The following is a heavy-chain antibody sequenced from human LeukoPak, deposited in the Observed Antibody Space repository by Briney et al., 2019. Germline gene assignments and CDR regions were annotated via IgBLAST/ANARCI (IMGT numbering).Heavy chain of an antibody. V-gene: IGHV3-53*01. CDR1: GFTVSSNY. J-gene: IGHJ3*02. CDR3: ARGGSYLSAFDI. CDR2: IYSGGST. Sequence: GGSLRLSCAASGFTVSSNYMSWVRQAPGKGLEWVSIIYSGGSTFYAGSVKGRFTISRDNSKNTLYLQMNSLRAEDTAVYYCARGGSYLSAFDIWGQGTMVTVSS. D-gene: IGHD1-26*01.